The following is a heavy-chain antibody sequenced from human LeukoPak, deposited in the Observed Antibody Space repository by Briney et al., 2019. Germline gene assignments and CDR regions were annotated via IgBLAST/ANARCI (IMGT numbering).Heavy chain of an antibody. Sequence: GGSLRLSCAASGFTFSIYAMHWVRQAPGKGLEWVAVISYDGSNKYYADSVKGRFTISRDNSKNTLYLQMNSLRAEDTAVYYCARAQDFWSGYTDYWGQGTLVTVSS. CDR3: ARAQDFWSGYTDY. CDR2: ISYDGSNK. J-gene: IGHJ4*02. D-gene: IGHD3-3*01. CDR1: GFTFSIYA. V-gene: IGHV3-30-3*01.